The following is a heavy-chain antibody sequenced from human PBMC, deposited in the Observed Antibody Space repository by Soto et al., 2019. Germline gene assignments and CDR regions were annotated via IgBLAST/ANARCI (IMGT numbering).Heavy chain of an antibody. CDR1: GFTFSSYG. D-gene: IGHD6-19*01. J-gene: IGHJ4*02. CDR2: ISYDGSNN. CDR3: AKDQRSISGWYGSIDS. V-gene: IGHV3-30*18. Sequence: QVQLVESGGGVVQPGRSLRLSCAASGFTFSSYGMHWVRQAPGKGLEWVAVISYDGSNNYYADSVKGRFTISRDNSKNALYLQMNSLSAEDTAGYYCAKDQRSISGWYGSIDSWGQGTLVTVSS.